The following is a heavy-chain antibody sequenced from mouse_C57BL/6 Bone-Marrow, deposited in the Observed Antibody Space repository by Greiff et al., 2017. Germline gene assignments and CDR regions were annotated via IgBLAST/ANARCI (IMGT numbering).Heavy chain of an antibody. CDR1: GYTFTDYN. CDR3: APVYYSNSWLAY. D-gene: IGHD2-5*01. CDR2: INPNNGGT. J-gene: IGHJ3*01. Sequence: QLQQSGPELVKPGASVKMSCKASGYTFTDYNMHWVKQSHGKSLEWIGYINPNNGGTSYNQQFKGKATLTVNKSSSTAYMGLRSLTSEDSAVYYCAPVYYSNSWLAYWGQGTLVTVS. V-gene: IGHV1-22*01.